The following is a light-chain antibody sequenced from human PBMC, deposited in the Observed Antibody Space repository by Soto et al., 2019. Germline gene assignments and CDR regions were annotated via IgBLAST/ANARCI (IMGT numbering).Light chain of an antibody. V-gene: IGLV1-40*01. J-gene: IGLJ1*01. Sequence: QAVVTQPPSVSGALGQRVTISCTGSSSNIGAGYDVHWYQQLPGTAPKLLIYGNTNRPSGVPDRFSGSKSGTSASLAITGLQAEDEADYYCQSYDSSLSSYVFGTGTKLTVL. CDR2: GNT. CDR1: SSNIGAGYD. CDR3: QSYDSSLSSYV.